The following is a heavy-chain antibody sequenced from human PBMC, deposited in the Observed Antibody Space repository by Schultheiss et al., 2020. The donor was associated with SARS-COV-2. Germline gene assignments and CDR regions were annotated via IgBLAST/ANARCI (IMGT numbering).Heavy chain of an antibody. CDR1: GGSISSGGYY. D-gene: IGHD1-26*01. V-gene: IGHV4-31*03. Sequence: SQTLSLTCTVSGGSISSGGYYWSWIRQHPGKGLEWIGYIYYSGSTYYNPSLKSRVTISVDTSKNQFSLKLSSVTAADTAVYYCARDPGSPDYYGMDVWGQGTTVTVSS. CDR2: IYYSGST. CDR3: ARDPGSPDYYGMDV. J-gene: IGHJ6*02.